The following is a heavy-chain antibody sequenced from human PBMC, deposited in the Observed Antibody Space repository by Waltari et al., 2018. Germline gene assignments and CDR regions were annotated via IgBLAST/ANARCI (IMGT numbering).Heavy chain of an antibody. CDR2: IYYSGST. J-gene: IGHJ4*02. CDR3: ARDPTFIAARAH. CDR1: GGSISSSSYY. Sequence: QLQLQESGPGLVKPSETLSLTCTVSGGSISSSSYYWGWIRPPPGKGLGWIGSIYYSGSTYYNPSLKSRVTISVDTSKNQFSLKLSSVTAADTAVYYCARDPTFIAARAHWGQGTLVTVSS. V-gene: IGHV4-39*07. D-gene: IGHD6-6*01.